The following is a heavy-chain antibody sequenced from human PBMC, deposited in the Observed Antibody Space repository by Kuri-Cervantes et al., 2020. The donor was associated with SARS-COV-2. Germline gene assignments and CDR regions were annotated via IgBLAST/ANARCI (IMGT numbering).Heavy chain of an antibody. J-gene: IGHJ4*02. CDR2: IFSNDEK. CDR3: AHRSHDFWSGYFDY. CDR1: GFSLSNARMG. Sequence: SGPTLVKPTETLTLTCTVSGFSLSNARMGVSWIRQPPGKALEWLAHIFSNDEKSYSTSLKSRLTISKDTSKNQVVLTMTNMDPVDTATYYCAHRSHDFWSGYFDYWGQGTLVTVSS. D-gene: IGHD3-3*01. V-gene: IGHV2-26*01.